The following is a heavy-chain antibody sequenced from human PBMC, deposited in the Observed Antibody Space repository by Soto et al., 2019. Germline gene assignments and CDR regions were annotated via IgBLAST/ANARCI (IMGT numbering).Heavy chain of an antibody. J-gene: IGHJ4*02. V-gene: IGHV3-33*06. CDR3: TKSEAGGGGNTHLEY. D-gene: IGHD2-15*01. Sequence: QVQLVESGGGVVQPGRSLRLSCAASGFTFSSYAMHLVRQAPGKGLEWVAVIWYDGSSKYYADSVKGRFTISRDNSNNTVSLHMSSLRAEDTAGYYCTKSEAGGGGNTHLEYWGQGTLVTVSP. CDR1: GFTFSSYA. CDR2: IWYDGSSK.